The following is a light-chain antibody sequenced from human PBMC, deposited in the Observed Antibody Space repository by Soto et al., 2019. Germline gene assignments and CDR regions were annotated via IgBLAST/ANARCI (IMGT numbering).Light chain of an antibody. CDR3: QQTFRTPWT. CDR1: QSVSAY. Sequence: DIEITQSPSSLPASAGDRVTITCRASQSVSAYLKWYQHKPGKAPTLLIYTASSLHLGVPSRFSGRGFGTDFTLTISILQPEDIATYYCQQTFRTPWTFGQGTKVEVK. CDR2: TAS. V-gene: IGKV1-39*01. J-gene: IGKJ1*01.